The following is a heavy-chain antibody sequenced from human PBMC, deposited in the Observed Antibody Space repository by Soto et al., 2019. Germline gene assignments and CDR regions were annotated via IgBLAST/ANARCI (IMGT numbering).Heavy chain of an antibody. J-gene: IGHJ4*02. CDR3: ARRGSGSYYDY. CDR2: ISGSGDST. V-gene: IGHV3-23*01. CDR1: GFTFSSYA. D-gene: IGHD1-26*01. Sequence: EVQLLESGGGLVQPGGSLRLSCAASGFTFSSYAMRWARQAPGKGLEWVSAISGSGDSTYYADSVKGRFTISRDNSKNTLYLQMISLRAEDTAVYYCARRGSGSYYDYWGQGTLVTVSS.